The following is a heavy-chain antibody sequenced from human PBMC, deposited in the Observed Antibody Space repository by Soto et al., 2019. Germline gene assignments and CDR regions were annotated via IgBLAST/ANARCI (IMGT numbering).Heavy chain of an antibody. J-gene: IGHJ3*02. Sequence: SDPLSLTFAFHSHSFIVYIWTWIRQTPGKGLQWIGQINHSGSASYNPSLKSRVTISVHTSNSQFSLELSSVTAADTAVYYCARLDIWGQGTMVT. CDR3: ARLDI. CDR1: SHSFIVYI. CDR2: INHSGSA. V-gene: IGHV4-34*01.